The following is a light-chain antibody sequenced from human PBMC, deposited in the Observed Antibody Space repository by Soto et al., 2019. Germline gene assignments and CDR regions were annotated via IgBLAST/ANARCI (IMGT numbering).Light chain of an antibody. CDR1: QSVSSSY. CDR3: QQYGSPLLT. V-gene: IGKV3-20*01. J-gene: IGKJ4*01. CDR2: GAS. Sequence: EIVLTQSPGTLSLSPGERATLACRASQSVSSSYFAWYQQKPGQAPRLLIYGASSRATGIPDRFSGSGSGTDFTLTISRLEPEDFAVYYCQQYGSPLLTFGGGTNVEIK.